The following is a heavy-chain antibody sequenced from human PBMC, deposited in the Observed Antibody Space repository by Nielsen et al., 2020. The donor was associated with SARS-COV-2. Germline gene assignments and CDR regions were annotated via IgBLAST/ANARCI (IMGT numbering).Heavy chain of an antibody. D-gene: IGHD2-2*01. Sequence: GESLKISCAASGFTFSSYAMSWVRQAPGKGLEWVSAISGSGGSTYYADSVKGRFTISRDNSKNTLYLQMNSLRAEDTAVYYCAKDQSKIVPAATRSDYWGQGTLVTVSS. V-gene: IGHV3-23*01. CDR2: ISGSGGST. J-gene: IGHJ4*02. CDR3: AKDQSKIVPAATRSDY. CDR1: GFTFSSYA.